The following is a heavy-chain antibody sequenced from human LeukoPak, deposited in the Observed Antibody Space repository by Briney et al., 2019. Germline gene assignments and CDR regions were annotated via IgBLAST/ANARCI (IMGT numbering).Heavy chain of an antibody. Sequence: GGSLRLSCAASGFTFSSYSMNWVRQAPGKGLEWVSSISSSSSYIYYADSVKGRFTISRDNAKNSLYLQMNSLRAEDTAVYYCARGKGRRYCSGGSCYYYYGMDVWGQGTTVTVSS. CDR1: GFTFSSYS. J-gene: IGHJ6*02. D-gene: IGHD2-15*01. CDR3: ARGKGRRYCSGGSCYYYYGMDV. CDR2: ISSSSSYI. V-gene: IGHV3-21*01.